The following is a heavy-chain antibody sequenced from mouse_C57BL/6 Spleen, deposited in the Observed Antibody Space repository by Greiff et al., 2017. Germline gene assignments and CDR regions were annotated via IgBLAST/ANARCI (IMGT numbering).Heavy chain of an antibody. CDR3: AMKAFITTVVATSDY. Sequence: QVQLKESGAELVKPGASVKLSCKASGYTFTSYWMQWVKQRPGQGLEWIGEIDPSDSYTNYNQKFKGKATLTVDTSSSTAYMQLSSLTSEDSAVYYCAMKAFITTVVATSDYWGQGTTLTVSS. V-gene: IGHV1-50*01. CDR2: IDPSDSYT. D-gene: IGHD1-1*01. J-gene: IGHJ2*01. CDR1: GYTFTSYW.